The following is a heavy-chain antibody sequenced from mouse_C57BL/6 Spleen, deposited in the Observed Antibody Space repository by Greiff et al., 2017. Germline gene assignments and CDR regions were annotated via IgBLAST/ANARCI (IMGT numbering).Heavy chain of an antibody. Sequence: EVQLQESGGGLVKPGGSLKLSCAASGFTFSSYAMSWVRQTPEKRLEWVATISDGGSYTYYPDNVKGRFTISRDNAKNNLYLQMSHLKSEDTAMYYCARERTGTDAMDYWGQGTSVTVSS. J-gene: IGHJ4*01. CDR1: GFTFSSYA. CDR3: ARERTGTDAMDY. D-gene: IGHD4-1*01. CDR2: ISDGGSYT. V-gene: IGHV5-4*01.